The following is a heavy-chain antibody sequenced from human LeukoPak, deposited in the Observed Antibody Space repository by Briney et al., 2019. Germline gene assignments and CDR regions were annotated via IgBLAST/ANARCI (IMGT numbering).Heavy chain of an antibody. Sequence: GASVKVSCKASGYTFTNYYTHWVRQAPGQGLEWMGWINPNSGGTNYAQKFQGWVTMTRDTSISTAYMELSRLRSDDTAVYYCARLGSYYYDSSGRPAADAFDIWGQGTMVTVSS. CDR1: GYTFTNYY. J-gene: IGHJ3*02. V-gene: IGHV1-2*04. CDR2: INPNSGGT. D-gene: IGHD3-22*01. CDR3: ARLGSYYYDSSGRPAADAFDI.